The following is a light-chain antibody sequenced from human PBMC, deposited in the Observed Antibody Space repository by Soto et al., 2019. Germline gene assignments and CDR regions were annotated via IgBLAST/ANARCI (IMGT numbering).Light chain of an antibody. CDR3: CSYAGSNVWV. CDR2: DVR. J-gene: IGLJ3*02. Sequence: QSALTQPRSVSGSPGQSVSISCTGTTSDVGSYNYVSWYQQHPGKAPRLMIYDVRKRPSGVPDRFSGSKSGNTASLTISGLRDEDEADYYCCSYAGSNVWVFGGGTKLTVL. V-gene: IGLV2-11*01. CDR1: TSDVGSYNY.